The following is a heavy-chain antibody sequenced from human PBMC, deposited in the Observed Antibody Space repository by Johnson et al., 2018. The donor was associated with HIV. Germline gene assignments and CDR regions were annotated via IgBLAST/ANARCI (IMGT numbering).Heavy chain of an antibody. Sequence: VQLMESGGGLVQPGGSLRLSCAASGFTVSNNYMSWVRQAPGKGLEWVSVIYSGGSTYYADSVKGRFTISRDNSKNTLYLQMNSLRAEDTAVYYCARERTSSWYAWESPSANAFDIWGQGTMVIVSS. CDR3: ARERTSSWYAWESPSANAFDI. CDR1: GFTVSNNY. D-gene: IGHD6-13*01. CDR2: IYSGGST. J-gene: IGHJ3*02. V-gene: IGHV3-66*01.